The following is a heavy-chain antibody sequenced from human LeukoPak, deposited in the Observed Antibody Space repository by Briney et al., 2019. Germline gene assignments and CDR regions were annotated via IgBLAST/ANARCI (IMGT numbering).Heavy chain of an antibody. J-gene: IGHJ6*02. CDR3: ARDEVDYGERDSFYYGVDV. CDR2: IHYSGST. V-gene: IGHV4-31*03. CDR1: GGSISSGGYY. Sequence: SQTLSLTCTVSGGSISSGGYYWSWIRQHPGKGLEWIGCIHYSGSTYYNPSLKSRGTISIDTSKNQFSLRLNSVTAADTAVYYCARDEVDYGERDSFYYGVDVWGQGTTVTVSS. D-gene: IGHD4-17*01.